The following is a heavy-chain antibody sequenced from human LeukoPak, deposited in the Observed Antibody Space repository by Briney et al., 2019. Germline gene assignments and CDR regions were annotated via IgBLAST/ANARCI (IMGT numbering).Heavy chain of an antibody. V-gene: IGHV4-39*07. CDR3: AREAVVPAAMTN. CDR2: IYYSGST. J-gene: IGHJ4*02. Sequence: WVRQAPGKGLEWIGSIYYSGSTYYNPSLKSRVTISVDTSKNQFSLKLSSVTAADTAVYYCAREAVVPAAMTNWGQGTLVTVSS. D-gene: IGHD2-2*01.